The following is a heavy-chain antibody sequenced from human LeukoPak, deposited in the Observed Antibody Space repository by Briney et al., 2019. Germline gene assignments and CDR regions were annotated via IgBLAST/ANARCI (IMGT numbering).Heavy chain of an antibody. CDR3: AEASKGMSPSDY. V-gene: IGHV3-23*01. Sequence: GGSLRLSCAASGFTFSSYWMHWVRQAPGKGLEWVSAISGSGGSTYYADSVKGRFTISRDNSKNTLYLQMNSLRAEDTAVYYCAEASKGMSPSDYWGQGTLVTVSS. CDR2: ISGSGGST. CDR1: GFTFSSYW. D-gene: IGHD3-10*01. J-gene: IGHJ4*02.